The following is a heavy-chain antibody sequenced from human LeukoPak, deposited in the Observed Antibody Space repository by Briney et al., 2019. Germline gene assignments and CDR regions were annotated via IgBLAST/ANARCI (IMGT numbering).Heavy chain of an antibody. CDR3: VKTRGIAVAGPDR. J-gene: IGHJ4*02. V-gene: IGHV3-74*01. Sequence: GGSLRLSCAASGFTFNNYWMHWVRQAPGKGLVWVSRINSDGSSTSYADSVKGRFTISRDNAKNTLYLQMNSLRAEDTAVYYCVKTRGIAVAGPDRWGQGTLVTVSS. CDR2: INSDGSST. CDR1: GFTFNNYW. D-gene: IGHD6-19*01.